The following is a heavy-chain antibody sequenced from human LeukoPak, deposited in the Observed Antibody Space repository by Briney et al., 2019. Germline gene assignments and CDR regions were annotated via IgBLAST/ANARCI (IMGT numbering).Heavy chain of an antibody. D-gene: IGHD2-15*01. J-gene: IGHJ4*02. V-gene: IGHV3-23*01. CDR3: AKQLGYCSDGSCYFPY. CDR1: GCTFSSSA. CDR2: ISNNGGYT. Sequence: PGGSLRLSCAASGCTFSSSAMSWVRKAPGKGLEWVSAISNNGGYTYYADSVQGRFTISRDNSKSTLCLQMNSLRAEDTAVYYCAKQLGYCSDGSCYFPYWGQGTLVTVSS.